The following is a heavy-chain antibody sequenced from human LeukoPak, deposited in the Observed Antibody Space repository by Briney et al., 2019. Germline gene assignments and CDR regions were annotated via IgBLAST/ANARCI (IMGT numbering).Heavy chain of an antibody. CDR3: ARADDYEDPPVLFDY. Sequence: ASVKVSCKASGYTFTSYAMHWVRQAPGQRLEWMGWINAGNGNTKYSQKFQGRVTITRDTSASTAYMELSSVRSEDTAVYYCARADDYEDPPVLFDYWGQGTLVTVSS. V-gene: IGHV1-3*01. CDR1: GYTFTSYA. J-gene: IGHJ4*02. D-gene: IGHD4-17*01. CDR2: INAGNGNT.